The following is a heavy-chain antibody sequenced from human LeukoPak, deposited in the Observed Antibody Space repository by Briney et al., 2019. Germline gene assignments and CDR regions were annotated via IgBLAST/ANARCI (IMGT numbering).Heavy chain of an antibody. V-gene: IGHV1-18*01. D-gene: IGHD2-15*01. Sequence: ASVKVSCKASGYTFTNYAISWVRQAPGQGLEWMGWISAYNGNTNYAQNLQGRVTMTTDTSTSTAYMELSSLRSEDTAVYYCARDSRVVVAANLDYWGQGTMVTVSS. CDR2: ISAYNGNT. CDR1: GYTFTNYA. CDR3: ARDSRVVVAANLDY. J-gene: IGHJ3*01.